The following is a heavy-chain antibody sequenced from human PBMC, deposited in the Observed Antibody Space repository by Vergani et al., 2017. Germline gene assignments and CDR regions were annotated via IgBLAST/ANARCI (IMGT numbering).Heavy chain of an antibody. CDR2: IYSGDET. V-gene: IGHV3-66*02. J-gene: IGHJ5*02. CDR1: GFTFKNNT. D-gene: IGHD3-10*01. CDR3: ARGNYYGSGTYVDP. Sequence: VQLVESGGGLVKPGGSLRLSCEGSGFTFKNNTMTWVRQAPGKGLEWVSYIYSGDETYYADSVKGRVTISRDTSKNTLHLQINNLRVEDTAVYYCARGNYYGSGTYVDPWGQGTLVTVSS.